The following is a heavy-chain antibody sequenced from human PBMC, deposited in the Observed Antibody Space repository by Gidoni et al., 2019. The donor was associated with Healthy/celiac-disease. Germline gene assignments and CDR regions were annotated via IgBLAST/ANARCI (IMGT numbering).Heavy chain of an antibody. CDR1: GFTFRSYG. Sequence: VQLVESGGGVVQPGRSLRLSCAASGFTFRSYGMHWARQAPGKGLEWVAVIWYDGSNKYYADSVKGRFTISRDNSKNTLYLQMNSLRAEDTAVYYCARDQRYSSGWHFDYWGQGTLVTVSS. D-gene: IGHD6-25*01. CDR3: ARDQRYSSGWHFDY. CDR2: IWYDGSNK. V-gene: IGHV3-33*01. J-gene: IGHJ4*02.